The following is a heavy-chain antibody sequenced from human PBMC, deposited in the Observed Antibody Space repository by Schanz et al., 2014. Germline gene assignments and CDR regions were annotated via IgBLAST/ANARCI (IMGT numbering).Heavy chain of an antibody. V-gene: IGHV3-30*09. Sequence: QVELVESGGRVVQPGRSLRLSCAASGFTFSRHAMHWARQAAGKGLEWVAAITYDGSNKYYAEPVKGRFAISRDNSKDTLYLQMNSLRPEDTAVYYCAGDWASGRYYAHSWGQGTLVTVSS. CDR1: GFTFSRHA. J-gene: IGHJ4*02. CDR2: ITYDGSNK. D-gene: IGHD1-26*01. CDR3: AGDWASGRYYAHS.